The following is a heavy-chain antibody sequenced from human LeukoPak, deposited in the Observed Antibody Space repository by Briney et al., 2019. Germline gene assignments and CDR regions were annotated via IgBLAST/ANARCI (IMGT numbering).Heavy chain of an antibody. D-gene: IGHD1-26*01. CDR1: GFTFSSYA. V-gene: IGHV3-23*01. CDR2: ISGSGGST. CDR3: AKTWEPKFGFDH. Sequence: GGSLRLSCAASGFTFSSYAMSWVRQAPGKGLEWVSAISGSGGSTYYADSVKGRLTISRDNSKNTLYLQMNSLRTEDTAVYYCAKTWEPKFGFDHWGQGTLVTVSS. J-gene: IGHJ4*02.